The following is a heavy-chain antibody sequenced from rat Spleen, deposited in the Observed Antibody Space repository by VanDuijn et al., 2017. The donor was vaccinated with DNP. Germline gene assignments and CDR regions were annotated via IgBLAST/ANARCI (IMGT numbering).Heavy chain of an antibody. Sequence: VQLVESGGGLVQPGRSLKLSCAASGFTFSDYNMAWVRQAPKKGLEWVATAVYDGSCSFYGDSVSGRFTISRDVAKNTLYLQMNSLRSEDTATYYCAIYFYSGDNWFGYWGQGTLVTVSS. V-gene: IGHV5-7*01. D-gene: IGHD1-1*01. CDR1: GFTFSDYN. CDR2: AVYDGSCS. CDR3: AIYFYSGDNWFGY. J-gene: IGHJ3*01.